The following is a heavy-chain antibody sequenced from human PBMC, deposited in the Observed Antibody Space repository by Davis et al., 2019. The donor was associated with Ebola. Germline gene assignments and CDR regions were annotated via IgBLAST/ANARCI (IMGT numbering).Heavy chain of an antibody. D-gene: IGHD6-13*01. V-gene: IGHV1-3*01. CDR1: RYTFTSYA. CDR3: ARVDSSSWFNWFDP. J-gene: IGHJ5*02. Sequence: SVTVPCKASRYTFTSYAMHRVRQAPGQRLEWMGWINAGNGNTKYSQKFQGRVTITRATSASTAYMELSSLRSEDTAVYYCARVDSSSWFNWFDPWGQGTLVTVSS. CDR2: INAGNGNT.